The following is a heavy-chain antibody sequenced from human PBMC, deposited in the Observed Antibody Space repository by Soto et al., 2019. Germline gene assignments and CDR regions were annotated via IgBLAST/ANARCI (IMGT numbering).Heavy chain of an antibody. CDR3: TRGGVPAAAKGYYYYAMDV. CDR2: IKSKTDGGTA. CDR1: GFTFTNAW. D-gene: IGHD2-2*01. Sequence: EVQLVESGGGLVKPGVSLRLSCAASGFTFTNAWMNWVRQAPGKGLEWVGRIKSKTDGGTADYAAPAKGRFTISRDDSRTTLYLQRNSLKAEDTAVYYCTRGGVPAAAKGYYYYAMDVWGQGNTVTVSS. J-gene: IGHJ6*02. V-gene: IGHV3-15*07.